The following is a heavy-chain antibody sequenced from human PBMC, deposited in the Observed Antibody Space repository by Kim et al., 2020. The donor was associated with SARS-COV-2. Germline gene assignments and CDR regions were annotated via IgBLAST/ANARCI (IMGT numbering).Heavy chain of an antibody. D-gene: IGHD3-9*01. CDR3: ARTLTGTTESFEY. Sequence: GGSLRLSCAASGFTFGSYWMTWVRQAPGKGLEWVANIKQDGTQQYYVDSVRDRFTVSRDGANMYLQMNSLRAEDTAVYYCARTLTGTTESFEYWGRGTLVTVSS. CDR1: GFTFGSYW. V-gene: IGHV3-7*03. J-gene: IGHJ1*01. CDR2: IKQDGTQQ.